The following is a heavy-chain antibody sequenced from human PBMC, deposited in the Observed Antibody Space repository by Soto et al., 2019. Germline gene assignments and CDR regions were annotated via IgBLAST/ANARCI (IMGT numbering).Heavy chain of an antibody. CDR3: ARSKSPGAILRYFDWLNYYGMDV. CDR1: GGSFSDYS. V-gene: IGHV4-34*09. D-gene: IGHD3-9*01. J-gene: IGHJ6*02. Sequence: SETLSLTCAVYGGSFSDYSWTWIRQPPGKGLEWIGEINHSGSTYYNPSLKSRVTISVDTSKNQFSLKLSSVTAADTAVYYCARSKSPGAILRYFDWLNYYGMDVWGQGTTVTVSS. CDR2: INHSGST.